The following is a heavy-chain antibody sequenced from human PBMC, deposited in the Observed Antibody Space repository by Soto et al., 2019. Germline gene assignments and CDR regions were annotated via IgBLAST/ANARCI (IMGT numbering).Heavy chain of an antibody. CDR2: IIPIFGTA. CDR3: ARDRVKNVEMIDAFDI. D-gene: IGHD1-1*01. J-gene: IGHJ3*02. Sequence: AASVKVSCKASGGTFSSYAISWVRQAPGQGLEWMGGIIPIFGTANYAQKFQGRVTITADESTSTAYMELSSLRSEDTAVYYCARDRVKNVEMIDAFDIWGQGTMVTVSS. V-gene: IGHV1-69*13. CDR1: GGTFSSYA.